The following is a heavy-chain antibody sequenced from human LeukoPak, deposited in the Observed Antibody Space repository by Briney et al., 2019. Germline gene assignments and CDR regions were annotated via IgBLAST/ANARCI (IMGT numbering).Heavy chain of an antibody. CDR3: AKDPNPLYDFWTGYK. CDR1: GFTFTGHT. J-gene: IGHJ4*02. V-gene: IGHV3-23*01. CDR2: IGGRDDRT. D-gene: IGHD3-3*01. Sequence: GGSLRLSCAASGFTFTGHTMTWLRQAPGKGLEWVSIIGGRDDRTYYADSVEGRFTIPRENSKNILYLHMSSLRAEDTAVYYCAKDPNPLYDFWTGYKWGQGTLVTVSS.